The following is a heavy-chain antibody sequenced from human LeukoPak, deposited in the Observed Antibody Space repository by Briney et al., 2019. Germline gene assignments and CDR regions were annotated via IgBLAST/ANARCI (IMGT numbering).Heavy chain of an antibody. Sequence: GRSLRLSCAASGFTFSSYGMHWVRQAPGKGLEWVAVISYDGSNKYYADSVKGRFTISRDNSKNTLYLRMNSLRAEDTAVYYCAKGNYGDYPLYFDYWGQGTLVTVSS. CDR1: GFTFSSYG. V-gene: IGHV3-30*18. CDR3: AKGNYGDYPLYFDY. J-gene: IGHJ4*02. CDR2: ISYDGSNK. D-gene: IGHD4-17*01.